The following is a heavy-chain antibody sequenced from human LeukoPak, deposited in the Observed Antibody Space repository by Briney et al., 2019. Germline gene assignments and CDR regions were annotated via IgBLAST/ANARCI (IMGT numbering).Heavy chain of an antibody. D-gene: IGHD5-18*01. Sequence: ASVKVSCKASGGTFSSYAISWVRQAPGQGLEWMGGIIPIFGTANYAQKFQGRVTITTDESTSTAYMELSSLRSEDTAVYYCARDDGGYSYGPKWDYYYYMDVWGTGTTVTVSS. V-gene: IGHV1-69*05. CDR3: ARDDGGYSYGPKWDYYYYMDV. CDR1: GGTFSSYA. CDR2: IIPIFGTA. J-gene: IGHJ6*03.